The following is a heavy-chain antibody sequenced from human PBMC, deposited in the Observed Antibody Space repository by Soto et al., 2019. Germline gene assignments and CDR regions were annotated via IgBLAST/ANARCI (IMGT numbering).Heavy chain of an antibody. V-gene: IGHV1-69*02. Sequence: QVQLIQSGAEVKKPGSSVKVSCKASGDTFSSYTISWVRQAPGQGLEWMGRIIPVLVITNYARKLEGRVTITADKSTSTVYMELSSLRSEDTAIYYCGIARYDDPYLYYGMDVWGQGTTVTVSS. CDR3: GIARYDDPYLYYGMDV. CDR1: GDTFSSYT. CDR2: IIPVLVIT. D-gene: IGHD3-16*01. J-gene: IGHJ6*02.